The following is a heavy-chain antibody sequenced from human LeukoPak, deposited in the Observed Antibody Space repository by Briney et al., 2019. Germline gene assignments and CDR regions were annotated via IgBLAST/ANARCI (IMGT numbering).Heavy chain of an antibody. D-gene: IGHD4-23*01. CDR3: ARDERRTVVTPVNWLDP. J-gene: IGHJ5*02. Sequence: GGSLRLSCAASGFTFSSYSMNWFRQAPGKGLEWVSSISSSSSYIYYADSVKGRFTISRDNAKNSLYLQMNSLRAEDTAVYYSARDERRTVVTPVNWLDPWGQGTLVTVSS. V-gene: IGHV3-21*01. CDR1: GFTFSSYS. CDR2: ISSSSSYI.